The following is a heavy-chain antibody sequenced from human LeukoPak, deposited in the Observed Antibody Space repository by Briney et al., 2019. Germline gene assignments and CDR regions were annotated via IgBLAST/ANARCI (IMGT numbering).Heavy chain of an antibody. D-gene: IGHD3-3*01. Sequence: TLSLTCTVSGGSISSGGYYWSWIRQHPGKGLEWIGYIYYSGSTYYNPSLKSRVTISVDTSKNQFSLKLSSVTAADTAVYYCAKGTYYDFWSGYYPPVYFDYWGQGTLVTVSS. V-gene: IGHV4-31*03. J-gene: IGHJ4*02. CDR1: GGSISSGGYY. CDR2: IYYSGST. CDR3: AKGTYYDFWSGYYPPVYFDY.